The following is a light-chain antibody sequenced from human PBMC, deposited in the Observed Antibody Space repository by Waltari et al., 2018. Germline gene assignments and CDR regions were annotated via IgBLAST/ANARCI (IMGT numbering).Light chain of an antibody. Sequence: EIVLTQSPGTLSLSPGERATLSCRASESVRRSLAWYQQKPGQAPRLLIYDASSRATGIPDRFSGSGSETDFSLSISRLEPEDFAVYYCQHYVSLPATFGQGTKVEIK. J-gene: IGKJ1*01. CDR1: ESVRRS. CDR3: QHYVSLPAT. V-gene: IGKV3-20*01. CDR2: DAS.